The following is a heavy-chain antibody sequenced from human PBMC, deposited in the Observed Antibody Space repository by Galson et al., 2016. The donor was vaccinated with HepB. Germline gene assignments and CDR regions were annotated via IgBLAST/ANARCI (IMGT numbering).Heavy chain of an antibody. CDR3: ARVRGPRWPFAY. J-gene: IGHJ4*02. D-gene: IGHD4-23*01. CDR2: ISDDETNK. CDR1: GFTFNIFT. V-gene: IGHV3-30*04. Sequence: SLRLSCAASGFTFNIFTMHWVRQAPGKGLEWVAVISDDETNKSYGDSVRGRFTISRDNSKNMLYLQMNSLRAEDTAIYYCARVRGPRWPFAYWGPGTLVTVSS.